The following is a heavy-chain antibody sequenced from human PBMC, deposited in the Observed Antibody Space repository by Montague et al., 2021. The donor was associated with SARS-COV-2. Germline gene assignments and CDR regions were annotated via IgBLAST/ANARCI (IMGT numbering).Heavy chain of an antibody. Sequence: SETLSLTCAVYGGSFSRYSYNWVRQAPGKGLEWIGEITNSGSVNYQPSLNNRVTTSADPSKSQVSLRLTSVAVADTAIYFCARQKLRPHKPIKKEFYYYGLDIWGQGTTVTVS. V-gene: IGHV4-34*01. J-gene: IGHJ6*02. CDR3: ARQKLRPHKPIKKEFYYYGLDI. CDR1: GGSFSRYS. CDR2: ITNSGSV.